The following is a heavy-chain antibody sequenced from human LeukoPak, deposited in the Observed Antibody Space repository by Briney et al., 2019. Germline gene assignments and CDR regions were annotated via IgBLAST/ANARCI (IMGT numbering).Heavy chain of an antibody. CDR2: INHSGST. CDR3: ARGRFRVYAPYYFDY. V-gene: IGHV4-34*01. D-gene: IGHD2-8*01. Sequence: SETLSLTCAVYGGSFSGYYWSWIRQPPGKGLEWIGEINHSGSTNHNPSLKSRVTISVDTSKNQFSLKLSSVTAADTAVYYCARGRFRVYAPYYFDYWGQGTLVTVSS. J-gene: IGHJ4*02. CDR1: GGSFSGYY.